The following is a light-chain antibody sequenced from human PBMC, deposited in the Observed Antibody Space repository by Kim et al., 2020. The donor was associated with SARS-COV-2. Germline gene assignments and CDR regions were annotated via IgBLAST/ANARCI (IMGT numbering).Light chain of an antibody. Sequence: QRVTIPCTGSSSNIGAGYDVQWYQQLPGTAPKLLIYANNNRPSGVPDRFSGSKSGTSASLAITGLQAEDEANYYCQSYDSSLSGVLFGGGTQLTVL. V-gene: IGLV1-40*01. J-gene: IGLJ2*01. CDR2: ANN. CDR1: SSNIGAGYD. CDR3: QSYDSSLSGVL.